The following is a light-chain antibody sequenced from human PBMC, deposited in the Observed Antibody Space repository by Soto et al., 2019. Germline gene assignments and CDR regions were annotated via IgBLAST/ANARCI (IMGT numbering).Light chain of an antibody. CDR3: QNYTSVPLT. Sequence: DIQMTQSPSSLSASVGDRVTITCRASQDISNYLAWYQQKPGKVPKLLMYAISNLQSGVPSRFSGSGSGTDFTLTISSLQPEDVASYYCQNYTSVPLTFGGGTKVEIK. CDR2: AIS. J-gene: IGKJ4*01. CDR1: QDISNY. V-gene: IGKV1-27*01.